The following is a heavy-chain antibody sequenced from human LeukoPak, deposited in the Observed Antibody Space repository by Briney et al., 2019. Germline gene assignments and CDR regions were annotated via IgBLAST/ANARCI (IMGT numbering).Heavy chain of an antibody. CDR3: ARAHYYDSSGYDIIDY. CDR1: GGSISSYY. Sequence: KPSETLSLTCTVSGGSISSYYWSWIRLPPGKGLEWIGYIYYSGSTNYNPSLESRVTISVDTSKNQFSLKLSSVTAADTAVYYCARAHYYDSSGYDIIDYWGQGTLVTVSS. D-gene: IGHD3-22*01. CDR2: IYYSGST. V-gene: IGHV4-59*01. J-gene: IGHJ4*02.